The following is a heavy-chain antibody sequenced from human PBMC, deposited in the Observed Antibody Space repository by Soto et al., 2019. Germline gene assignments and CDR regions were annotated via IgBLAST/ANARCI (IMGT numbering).Heavy chain of an antibody. V-gene: IGHV6-1*01. Sequence: PSQTLSLTCAISGDSVSSNSAAWNWIRQSPSRGLEWLGRTYYRSKWYNDYAVSVKSRITINPDTSKNQFSLQLNSVTPEDTAVYYCARVRKYSSGWYNAFDIRGQGTMVTGSS. CDR3: ARVRKYSSGWYNAFDI. D-gene: IGHD6-19*01. CDR1: GDSVSSNSAA. CDR2: TYYRSKWYN. J-gene: IGHJ3*02.